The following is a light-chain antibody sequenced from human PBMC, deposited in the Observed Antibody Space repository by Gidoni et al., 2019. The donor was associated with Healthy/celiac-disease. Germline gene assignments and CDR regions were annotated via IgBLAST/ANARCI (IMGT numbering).Light chain of an antibody. V-gene: IGKV1-5*03. J-gene: IGKJ1*01. CDR1: QSISSW. CDR2: KAS. Sequence: DIQMTQSPSTLSASVGDRVTITCRASQSISSWLAWYQQKPGKAPKLLIYKASSLESGVPSRFSGSGSGTEFTLTISSLQPDDCATYYCQQYNSYRGLAFGQGTKVEIK. CDR3: QQYNSYRGLA.